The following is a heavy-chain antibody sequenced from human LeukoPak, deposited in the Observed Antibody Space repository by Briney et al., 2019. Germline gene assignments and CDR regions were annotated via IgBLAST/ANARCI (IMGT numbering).Heavy chain of an antibody. CDR2: INTNTGNP. J-gene: IGHJ6*03. CDR3: ARDRRIAAAGTAVDYYYYMDV. Sequence: ASVKVSCKASGYTFTSYAMNWVRQAPGQGLEWMGWINTNTGNPTYAQGFTGRFVFSLDTSVSTAYLQISSLKAEDTAVYYCARDRRIAAAGTAVDYYYYMDVWGKGTTVTVSS. D-gene: IGHD6-13*01. V-gene: IGHV7-4-1*02. CDR1: GYTFTSYA.